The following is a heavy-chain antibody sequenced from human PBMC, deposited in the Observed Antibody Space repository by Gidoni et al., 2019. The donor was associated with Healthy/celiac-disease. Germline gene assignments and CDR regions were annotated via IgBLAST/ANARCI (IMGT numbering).Heavy chain of an antibody. Sequence: QVQLVESGGGVVQPGRSLRLSCAASGFTFSSYGMHWVRPAPGKGLEWGAVIWYGGSNKYYADSVKGRFTISRDNSKNTLYLQMNSLRAEDTAVYYCAREGDYVWGSYRFGVASGDYYFDYWGQGTLVTVSS. J-gene: IGHJ4*02. CDR2: IWYGGSNK. V-gene: IGHV3-33*08. CDR3: AREGDYVWGSYRFGVASGDYYFDY. CDR1: GFTFSSYG. D-gene: IGHD3-16*02.